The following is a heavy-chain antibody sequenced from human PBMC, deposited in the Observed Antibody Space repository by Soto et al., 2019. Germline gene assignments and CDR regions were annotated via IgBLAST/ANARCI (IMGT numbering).Heavy chain of an antibody. CDR3: ASGPRRLGDDMDV. CDR1: GDSISNSDYC. J-gene: IGHJ6*02. V-gene: IGHV4-39*01. CDR2: IYYSGTT. Sequence: SETLSLTCTVSGDSISNSDYCWGWVRQPPGMGLEWIGSIYYSGTTYYNPSLKSRVTIAVDTSKNQFSLRLTSVAAADTAVYYCASGPRRLGDDMDVWGQGTTVTVSS.